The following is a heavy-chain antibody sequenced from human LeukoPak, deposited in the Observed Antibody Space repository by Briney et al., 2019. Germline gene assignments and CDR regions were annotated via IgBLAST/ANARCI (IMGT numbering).Heavy chain of an antibody. Sequence: GGSLRLSCAASGFTFSSYSMNWVRQAPGKGLEWVANIKQDGSEKYYVDSVKGRFTISRDNAKNSLYLQMNSLRAEDTAVYYCARVWGGYDSGFPFDYWGQGTLVTVSS. CDR3: ARVWGGYDSGFPFDY. CDR2: IKQDGSEK. D-gene: IGHD5-12*01. J-gene: IGHJ4*02. V-gene: IGHV3-7*01. CDR1: GFTFSSYS.